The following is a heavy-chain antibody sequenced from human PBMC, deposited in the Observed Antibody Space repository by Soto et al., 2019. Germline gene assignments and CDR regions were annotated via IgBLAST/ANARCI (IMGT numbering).Heavy chain of an antibody. V-gene: IGHV4-39*01. J-gene: IGHJ4*02. CDR1: GGSISSSRYF. CDR2: IYYSGST. CDR3: ARRGGVGATTYDY. Sequence: PSETRSLRCTVSGGSISSSRYFWGWIRQPPGKGLEWIGSIYYSGSTYYNPSLKSRVTISVDTSKNQFSLKLSSVTAADTAVYYCARRGGVGATTYDYWGQGTLVTVS. D-gene: IGHD1-26*01.